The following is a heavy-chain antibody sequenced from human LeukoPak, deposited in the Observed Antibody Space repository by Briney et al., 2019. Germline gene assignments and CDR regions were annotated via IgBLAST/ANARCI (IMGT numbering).Heavy chain of an antibody. J-gene: IGHJ5*02. V-gene: IGHV3-23*01. CDR3: AKDRPSDILTGYWSPGWFDP. Sequence: PGGSLRLSCAASGFTFSSYGMSWVRQAPGKGLEWVSAISGSGGSTYYADSVKGRFTISRDNSKNTLYLQMNSLRAEDTAVYYCAKDRPSDILTGYWSPGWFDPWGQGTLVTVSS. CDR1: GFTFSSYG. CDR2: ISGSGGST. D-gene: IGHD3-9*01.